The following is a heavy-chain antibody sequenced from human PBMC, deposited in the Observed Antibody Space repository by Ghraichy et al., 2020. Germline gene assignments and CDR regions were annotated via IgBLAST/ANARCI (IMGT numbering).Heavy chain of an antibody. D-gene: IGHD3-22*01. V-gene: IGHV1-18*01. Sequence: ASVKVSCKASGYTFTGYGISWVRQAPGQGLEWMGWISAYNGNTNYPQKLQGRATMTTDTSTNTAYMELRSLRSDDTAVYYCARGPGFSSGYYFRDYAFDIWGPGTMVTVSS. CDR1: GYTFTGYG. CDR3: ARGPGFSSGYYFRDYAFDI. J-gene: IGHJ3*02. CDR2: ISAYNGNT.